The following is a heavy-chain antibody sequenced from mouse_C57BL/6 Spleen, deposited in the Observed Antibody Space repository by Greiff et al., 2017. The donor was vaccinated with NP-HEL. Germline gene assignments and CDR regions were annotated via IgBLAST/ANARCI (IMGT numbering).Heavy chain of an antibody. CDR3: ARRLYFDY. Sequence: EVQVVESGGGLVKPGGSLKLSCAASGFTFSDYGMHWVRQAPEKGLEWVAYISSGSSTIYYADTVKGRFTISRDNAKNNLFLQMTSLRSEDTAMYYCARRLYFDYWGQGTTLTVSS. J-gene: IGHJ2*01. CDR2: ISSGSSTI. V-gene: IGHV5-17*01. CDR1: GFTFSDYG.